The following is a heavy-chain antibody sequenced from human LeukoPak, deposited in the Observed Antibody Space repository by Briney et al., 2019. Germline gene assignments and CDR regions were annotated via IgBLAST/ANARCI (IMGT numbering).Heavy chain of an antibody. CDR3: ARGGEHCSGGSCNIDY. CDR2: IYCSGST. D-gene: IGHD2-15*01. J-gene: IGHJ4*02. CDR1: GGSVSSGSYY. V-gene: IGHV4-61*01. Sequence: SETLSLTCTVPGGSVSSGSYYWSWIRQPPGKGLEWIGYIYCSGSTTYNPSLESRVTISVDTSKNQFSLKLSSVTAADTAVYYCARGGEHCSGGSCNIDYWGQGTLVTVSS.